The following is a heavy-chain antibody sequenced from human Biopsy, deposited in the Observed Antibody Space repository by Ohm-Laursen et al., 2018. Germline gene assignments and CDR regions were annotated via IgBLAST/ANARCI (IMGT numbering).Heavy chain of an antibody. CDR1: GDSLTSGPEN. D-gene: IGHD6-19*01. V-gene: IGHV4-61*01. J-gene: IGHJ4*03. Sequence: GTLSLTCAVSGDSLTSGPENWSWIRQSPGQGLEYIGFIYSGGNTNYNPSLKNRVTMSVDTSKNQFYLKLYSVTAADTAVYYCARGMRSSGWPYFDSWGRGTTVTVSS. CDR2: IYSGGNT. CDR3: ARGMRSSGWPYFDS.